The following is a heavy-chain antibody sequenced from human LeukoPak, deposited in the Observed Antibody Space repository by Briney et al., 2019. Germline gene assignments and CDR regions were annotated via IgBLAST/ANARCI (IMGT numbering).Heavy chain of an antibody. J-gene: IGHJ1*01. V-gene: IGHV1-18*01. CDR1: GYTFTSYG. CDR3: ARDPQTYGRGTEYFQH. D-gene: IGHD4-17*01. CDR2: IGAYNGST. Sequence: ASVKVSCKASGYTFTSYGISWVRQAPGQGLEWMGWIGAYNGSTNYAQKLQGRVTMTTDTSTSTAYMELRSLRSDDTAVYYCARDPQTYGRGTEYFQHWGQGTLVTVSS.